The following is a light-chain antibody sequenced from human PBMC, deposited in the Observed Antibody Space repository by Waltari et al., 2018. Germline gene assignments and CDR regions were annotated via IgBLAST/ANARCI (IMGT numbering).Light chain of an antibody. V-gene: IGLV2-8*01. Sequence: QSALTQPPYASGSPGQSVTISCTGTSSDVGAYNYVSRYQQHPGKAPKLMIYEVTKRPSGIPDRFSGSKSGNTASLTVSGLQAEDEADYYCSSYARSNSLLFGGGTKLTVL. CDR3: SSYARSNSLL. CDR1: SSDVGAYNY. CDR2: EVT. J-gene: IGLJ2*01.